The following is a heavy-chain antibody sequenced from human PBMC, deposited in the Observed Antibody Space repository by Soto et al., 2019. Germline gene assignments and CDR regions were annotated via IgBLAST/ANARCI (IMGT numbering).Heavy chain of an antibody. V-gene: IGHV1-18*01. J-gene: IGHJ6*03. Sequence: ASVKVSCKASGYTFTSYGISWVRQAPGQGLEWMGWISAYNGNTNYAQKLQGRVTMTTDTSTSTAYMELRSRRSDDTAVYYCARLDGLVPPNYMDVWGKGTTVTVSS. CDR1: GYTFTSYG. CDR2: ISAYNGNT. D-gene: IGHD6-19*01. CDR3: ARLDGLVPPNYMDV.